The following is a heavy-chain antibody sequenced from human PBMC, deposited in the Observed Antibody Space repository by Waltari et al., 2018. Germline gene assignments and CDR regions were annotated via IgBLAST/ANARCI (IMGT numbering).Heavy chain of an antibody. Sequence: QVQLVQSGAEVKKPGASVKVSCKASGYTFTGYYMHWVRRAHGQGLEWMGWINPNSGGTNYAQKFQGRVTMTRDTSISTAYMELSRLRSDDTAVYYCARDPTRYCSGGSCYSNDYWGQGTLVTVSS. CDR3: ARDPTRYCSGGSCYSNDY. CDR1: GYTFTGYY. V-gene: IGHV1-2*02. J-gene: IGHJ4*02. CDR2: INPNSGGT. D-gene: IGHD2-15*01.